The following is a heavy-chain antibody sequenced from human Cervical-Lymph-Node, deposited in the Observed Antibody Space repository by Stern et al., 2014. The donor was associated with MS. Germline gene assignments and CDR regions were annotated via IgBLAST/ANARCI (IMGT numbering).Heavy chain of an antibody. V-gene: IGHV2-70*04. Sequence: ESGPALVKPTQTLTLTCTFSGFSLTTAGTRVTWIRQTPGKALEWLAGMDWDNATSSRASLKTRLTISKDTSKNQVVLTLTNMDPVDTATYYCARSLAGVFDFWGQGTMVTVSS. CDR1: GFSLTTAGTR. CDR3: ARSLAGVFDF. J-gene: IGHJ4*02. CDR2: MDWDNAT.